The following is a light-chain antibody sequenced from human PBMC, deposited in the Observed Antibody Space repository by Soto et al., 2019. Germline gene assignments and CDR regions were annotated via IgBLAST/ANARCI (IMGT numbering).Light chain of an antibody. CDR1: QSVSSN. CDR3: HQYNNWPLWT. V-gene: IGKV3-15*01. Sequence: EIVMTRSPATLSVSPGERATLSCRASQSVSSNLAWYQQKRGQGPRLLIYGASTRATGIPARFSGSGSGTEFTLTISSLQSEDFAVYYCHQYNNWPLWTFGQGTKVEIK. J-gene: IGKJ1*01. CDR2: GAS.